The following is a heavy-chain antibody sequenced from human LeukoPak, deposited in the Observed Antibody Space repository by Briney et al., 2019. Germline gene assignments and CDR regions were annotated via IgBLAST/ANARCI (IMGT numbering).Heavy chain of an antibody. Sequence: TPSETLSLTCSVSGASSSGGTYYWGWIRQPPGTGLEWIGSIYYTGSTYDNPSLKSRVTISVDTSKNQFSLKLSSVTAADTAVYYCARRGGSGRAFDYWGQGTLVTVSS. J-gene: IGHJ4*02. V-gene: IGHV4-39*01. D-gene: IGHD1-26*01. CDR2: IYYTGST. CDR3: ARRGGSGRAFDY. CDR1: GASSSGGTYY.